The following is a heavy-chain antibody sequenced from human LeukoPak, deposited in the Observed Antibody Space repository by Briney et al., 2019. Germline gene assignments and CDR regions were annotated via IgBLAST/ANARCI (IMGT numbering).Heavy chain of an antibody. V-gene: IGHV3-23*01. CDR1: GFTVSSNY. J-gene: IGHJ5*02. Sequence: GGSLRLSCAASGFTVSSNYMSWVRQAPGKGLEWVSVISGSGGSTYYADSVKGRFTISRDNSKNTLYLQMNSLRAEDTAVYYCAKVNTXXXXXXXXPWXXXTXVTVS. CDR3: AKVNTXXXXXXXXP. CDR2: ISGSGGST.